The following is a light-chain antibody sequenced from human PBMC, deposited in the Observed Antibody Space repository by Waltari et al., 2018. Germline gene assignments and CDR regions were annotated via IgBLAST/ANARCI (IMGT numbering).Light chain of an antibody. Sequence: DIQMTQSPSSLSASVGHRVTITCRASQSISSYLNWYQQKPGKAPKLLIYAASSLQSGVPSRFSGSGSGTDFTLTISSLQPEDCATYYCQQSYSTPEMFGQGTKVEIK. CDR2: AAS. CDR1: QSISSY. J-gene: IGKJ1*01. V-gene: IGKV1-39*01. CDR3: QQSYSTPEM.